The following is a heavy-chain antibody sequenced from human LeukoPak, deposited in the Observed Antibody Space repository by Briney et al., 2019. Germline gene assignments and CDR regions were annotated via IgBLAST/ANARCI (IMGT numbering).Heavy chain of an antibody. CDR1: GFTFSSYA. J-gene: IGHJ4*02. D-gene: IGHD5-18*01. CDR3: AKHLHLWASFDS. V-gene: IGHV3-23*01. CDR2: IGTSNAGT. Sequence: PGGSLRLSCAASGFTFSSYAMSWVRQAPGKGLEWVSTIGTSNAGTYYADSVKGRFTISRDNPRNTLYLHMTSLRAEDTAIYYCAKHLHLWASFDSWGQGTLVTVSS.